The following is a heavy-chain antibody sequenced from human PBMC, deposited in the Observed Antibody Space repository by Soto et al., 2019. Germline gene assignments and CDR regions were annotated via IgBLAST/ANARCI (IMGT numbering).Heavy chain of an antibody. CDR1: GFTFSNYA. D-gene: IGHD2-2*01. CDR3: AKDVSRTRNLSYCSSIICYGRDYYYCMDV. V-gene: IGHV3-23*01. J-gene: IGHJ6*02. CDR2: ISGSGGST. Sequence: GESLKISCAASGFTFSNYAMSWVRQAPGKGLEWGAAISGSGGSTYYADSVKGRVNITRDNSKKTIDLQMNSLRAEDTAVYYCAKDVSRTRNLSYCSSIICYGRDYYYCMDVWGQGTMVTVSS.